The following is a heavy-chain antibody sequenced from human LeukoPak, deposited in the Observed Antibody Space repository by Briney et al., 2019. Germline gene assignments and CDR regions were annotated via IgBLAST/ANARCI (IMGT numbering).Heavy chain of an antibody. CDR2: ISGSGGST. CDR1: GFTFGSYA. D-gene: IGHD3-22*01. V-gene: IGHV3-23*01. J-gene: IGHJ4*02. Sequence: GGSLRLSCAASGFTFGSYAMSWVRQAPGKGLEWVSAISGSGGSTYYADSVKGRFTISRDNSKNTLYLQMNSLRAEDTAVYYCAKDRIITMIVVALDYWGQGTLVTVSS. CDR3: AKDRIITMIVVALDY.